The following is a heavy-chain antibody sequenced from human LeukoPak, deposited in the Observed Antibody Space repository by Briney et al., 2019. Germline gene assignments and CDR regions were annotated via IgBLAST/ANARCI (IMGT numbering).Heavy chain of an antibody. V-gene: IGHV3-21*01. Sequence: PGGSLRLSCAASGFTFSTYSMNWVRQGPGKGLEWVSTIDFSGDYIYYADSLKGRFTISRDNAKNSVHLQMNSLRAEDTAVYYCARRIAAAGSPWDYWGQGTLVTVSS. J-gene: IGHJ4*02. CDR1: GFTFSTYS. CDR2: IDFSGDYI. CDR3: ARRIAAAGSPWDY. D-gene: IGHD6-13*01.